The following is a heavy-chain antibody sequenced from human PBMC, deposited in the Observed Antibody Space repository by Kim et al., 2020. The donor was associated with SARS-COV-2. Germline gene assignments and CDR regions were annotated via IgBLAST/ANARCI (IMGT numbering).Heavy chain of an antibody. CDR1: GGSISSYY. V-gene: IGHV4-59*01. D-gene: IGHD4-17*01. CDR2: IYYSGST. Sequence: SETLSLTCTVSGGSISSYYWRWIRQPPGKGLEWIGYIYYSGSTNYNPSLKSRVTISVDTSKNQFSLKLSSVTAADTAVYYCARGGLPGDYEMDYWGQGTLVTVSS. CDR3: ARGGLPGDYEMDY. J-gene: IGHJ4*02.